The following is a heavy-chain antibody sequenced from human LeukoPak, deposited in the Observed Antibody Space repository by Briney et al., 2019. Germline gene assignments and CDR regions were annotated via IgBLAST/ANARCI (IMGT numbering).Heavy chain of an antibody. CDR2: ISWNSGSI. Sequence: SGGSLRLSCAASGFTFDDYAMHWVRQAPGEGLEWVSGISWNSGSIGYADSVKGRFTISRDNAKNSLYLQMNSLRAEDTALYYCAKDLGMIVVVAIDYWGQGTLVTVSS. D-gene: IGHD3-22*01. J-gene: IGHJ4*02. CDR3: AKDLGMIVVVAIDY. V-gene: IGHV3-9*01. CDR1: GFTFDDYA.